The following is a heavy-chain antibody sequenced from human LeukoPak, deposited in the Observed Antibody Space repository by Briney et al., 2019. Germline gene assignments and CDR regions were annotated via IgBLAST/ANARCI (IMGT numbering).Heavy chain of an antibody. Sequence: ASVKVSCKASGYTFTSYAMNWVRQAPGQGLEWMGIINPSGGSTSYAQKFQGRVTMTRDTSTSTVYMELSSLRSEDTAVYYCARDSGSGNNDYWGQGTLVTVSS. CDR2: INPSGGST. CDR3: ARDSGSGNNDY. D-gene: IGHD1-26*01. V-gene: IGHV1-46*01. J-gene: IGHJ4*02. CDR1: GYTFTSYA.